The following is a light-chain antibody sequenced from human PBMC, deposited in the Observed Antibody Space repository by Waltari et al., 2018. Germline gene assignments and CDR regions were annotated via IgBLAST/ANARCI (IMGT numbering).Light chain of an antibody. CDR1: QSVSSY. CDR2: DAS. CDR3: QQRSNWPLT. J-gene: IGKJ4*01. V-gene: IGKV3-11*01. Sequence: ELVLTQSPATLSLSAVECANLACRASQSVSSYLAWYQQKPGQAPRLLIYDASNRATGIPARFSGSGSGTDCTLTISSLEPEDFAVYYCQQRSNWPLTFGGGTKVEIK.